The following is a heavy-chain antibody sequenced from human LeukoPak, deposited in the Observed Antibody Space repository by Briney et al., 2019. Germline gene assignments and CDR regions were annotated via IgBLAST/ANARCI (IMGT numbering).Heavy chain of an antibody. CDR3: ARAASLDY. D-gene: IGHD2-2*01. CDR2: INTNTGKP. CDR1: GYTFTSYA. V-gene: IGHV7-4-1*02. Sequence: ASVKVSCKASGYTFTSYAMNWVRQAPGQGLEWMGWINTNTGKPTYAQGFTGRFVFSLDSTVSTAYLQINSLNAEGTAVYYCARAASLDYWGQGTLVTVSS. J-gene: IGHJ4*02.